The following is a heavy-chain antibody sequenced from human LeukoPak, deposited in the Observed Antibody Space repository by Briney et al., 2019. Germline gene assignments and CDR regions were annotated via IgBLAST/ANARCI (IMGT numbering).Heavy chain of an antibody. CDR1: GGYISSGGYY. V-gene: IGHV4-31*03. D-gene: IGHD3-10*01. Sequence: PSETLSLTCTVSGGYISSGGYYYNWIRQHAGKGLEWIGYIFYSGTTYYNPSLMSRVTMSVDTSKNQFSLNLTSVTAADTAVYYCAGGQVHGSGPYYKPYYFDYWGQGILVTVSS. CDR2: IFYSGTT. CDR3: AGGQVHGSGPYYKPYYFDY. J-gene: IGHJ4*02.